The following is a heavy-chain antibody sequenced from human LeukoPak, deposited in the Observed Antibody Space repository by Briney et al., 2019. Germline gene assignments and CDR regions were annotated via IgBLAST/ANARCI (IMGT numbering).Heavy chain of an antibody. CDR2: IYYSGST. Sequence: PSETLSLTCTVSGGSISSYYWSWIRQPPGKGLEWIGYIYYSGSTNYNPSLKSRVTISVDTSKNQFSLKLNSVTAADTAVYYCAKGANYYGSSGYYHAPNWFDPWGQGTLVTVSS. V-gene: IGHV4-59*12. J-gene: IGHJ5*02. D-gene: IGHD3-22*01. CDR1: GGSISSYY. CDR3: AKGANYYGSSGYYHAPNWFDP.